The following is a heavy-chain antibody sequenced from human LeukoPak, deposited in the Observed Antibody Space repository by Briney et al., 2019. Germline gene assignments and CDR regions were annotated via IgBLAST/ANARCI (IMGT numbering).Heavy chain of an antibody. Sequence: PSETLFLTCNVSGGSISGNYWSWIRQPAGKGLEWIGHIYSSGSAKFNPSLKSRVSMSVLMSKNQFSLRLNSVTAADTAVYYSARDWSVAGPPDHFDYWGHGTLVTVSS. CDR3: ARDWSVAGPPDHFDY. J-gene: IGHJ4*01. CDR1: GGSISGNY. CDR2: IYSSGSA. D-gene: IGHD6-19*01. V-gene: IGHV4-4*07.